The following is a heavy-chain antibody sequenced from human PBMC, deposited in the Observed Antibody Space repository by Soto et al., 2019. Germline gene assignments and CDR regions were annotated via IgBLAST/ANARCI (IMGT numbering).Heavy chain of an antibody. CDR1: GFTVSSSY. CDR2: IYSGGST. V-gene: IGHV3-53*01. CDR3: ARAPGSSGYSDYFDY. Sequence: GGSLRLSCAASGFTVSSSYMSWVRQAPGQGLEWVLVIYSGGSTYYADSVKGRFTISRDNSKNTLYPQMNSLRAEDTAVYYCARAPGSSGYSDYFDYWGQGTLVTVSS. D-gene: IGHD3-22*01. J-gene: IGHJ4*02.